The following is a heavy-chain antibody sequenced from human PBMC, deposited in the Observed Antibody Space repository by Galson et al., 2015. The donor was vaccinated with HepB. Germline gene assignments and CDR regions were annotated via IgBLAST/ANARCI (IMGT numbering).Heavy chain of an antibody. CDR3: ARDQEELGTHYDFRSGYYYGMDV. D-gene: IGHD3-3*01. CDR1: GYTFASHH. V-gene: IGHV1-46*01. J-gene: IGHJ6*02. CDR2: INPRGGGT. Sequence: SVKVSCKASGYTFASHHIHWVRQAPGQGLEWMGIINPRGGGTIYAQKFQGRVIMTRDTSTSTVYMEVRSPRSDDTAIYYCARDQEELGTHYDFRSGYYYGMDVWGQGTTVTVSS.